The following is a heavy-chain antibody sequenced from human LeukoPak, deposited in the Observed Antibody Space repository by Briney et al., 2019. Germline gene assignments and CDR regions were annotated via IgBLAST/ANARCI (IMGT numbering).Heavy chain of an antibody. CDR3: ARAYHCSSTSCYAVGFDY. D-gene: IGHD2-2*01. CDR2: INHSGST. CDR1: GGSFSGYY. V-gene: IGHV4-34*01. Sequence: SETLSLTCAVYGGSFSGYYWSWIRQPPGKGLEWIGEINHSGSTNYNPSLKSRVTISVDTSKNQFSLKLSSVTAADTAVYYCARAYHCSSTSCYAVGFDYWGQGTLVTVSS. J-gene: IGHJ4*02.